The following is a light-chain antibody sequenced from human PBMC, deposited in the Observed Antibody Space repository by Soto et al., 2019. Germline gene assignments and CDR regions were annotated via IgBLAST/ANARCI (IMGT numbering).Light chain of an antibody. J-gene: IGLJ3*02. CDR3: TSYVGSDIWV. CDR1: SSDVGAYKY. CDR2: EAS. Sequence: QSALTQPPSASGSPGQSVTISCTGTSSDVGAYKYVSWYQQYPGKAPKLMIHEASKRPSGVPDRFSGSKSGNTASLTVSGLQAEDEADYYCTSYVGSDIWVFGGGTKLTVL. V-gene: IGLV2-8*01.